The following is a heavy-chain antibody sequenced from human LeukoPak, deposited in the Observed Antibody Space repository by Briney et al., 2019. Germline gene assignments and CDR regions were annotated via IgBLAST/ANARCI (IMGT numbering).Heavy chain of an antibody. CDR2: ISWNSGSI. D-gene: IGHD5-24*01. V-gene: IGHV3-9*01. J-gene: IGHJ4*02. Sequence: GRSLRLSCAASGFTFDDYAMHWVRQAPGKGLEWVSGISWNSGSIGYADSVKGRFTISRDNAKNSLYLQMNSLRAEDTALYYCAKDVGRDGYNIEVDYWGQGTLVTVSS. CDR1: GFTFDDYA. CDR3: AKDVGRDGYNIEVDY.